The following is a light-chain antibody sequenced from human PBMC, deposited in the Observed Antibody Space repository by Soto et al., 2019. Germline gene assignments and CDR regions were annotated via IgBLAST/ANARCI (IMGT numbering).Light chain of an antibody. CDR2: DAS. J-gene: IGKJ3*01. CDR1: QDITSY. CDR3: QHCDYPPI. V-gene: IGKV1-33*01. Sequence: DIQMTQSPSSLSASVGDRVTITCQASQDITSYLNWYQHKPGKAPKLLIYDASILEAGVPPRFSGSGSGTDFTLTISSLQPEFVATYYCQHCDYPPIFGPGTTVDFK.